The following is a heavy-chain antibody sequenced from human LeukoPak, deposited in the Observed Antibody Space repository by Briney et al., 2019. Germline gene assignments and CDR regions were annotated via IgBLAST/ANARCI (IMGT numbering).Heavy chain of an antibody. CDR1: GITLSNYG. Sequence: GGSLRLSCRVSGITLSNYGMSWVRQAPGKGLEWVAGISGSGGSTKYADSVKGRFTISRDNPKNTLYLQMTSLRAEDTAVYYCAKGGWFDAFDIWGQGTMVTVSS. CDR2: ISGSGGST. J-gene: IGHJ3*02. CDR3: AKGGWFDAFDI. D-gene: IGHD3-10*01. V-gene: IGHV3-23*01.